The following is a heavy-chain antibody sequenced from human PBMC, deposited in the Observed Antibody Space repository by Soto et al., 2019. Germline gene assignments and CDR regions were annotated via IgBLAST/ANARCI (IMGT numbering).Heavy chain of an antibody. D-gene: IGHD1-20*01. J-gene: IGHJ4*03. CDR1: GSNITSYG. CDR3: ARDVGYNRNDDGSFEY. Sequence: APVKTSSKAPGSNITSYGISWVRQAPGQGLEWVGWISAYNSNTYYAEKLQGRVTMTTDTSTSTAYMELRSLRSDDTAVYYCARDVGYNRNDDGSFEYWDQGSLFAVFS. V-gene: IGHV1-18*01. CDR2: ISAYNSNT.